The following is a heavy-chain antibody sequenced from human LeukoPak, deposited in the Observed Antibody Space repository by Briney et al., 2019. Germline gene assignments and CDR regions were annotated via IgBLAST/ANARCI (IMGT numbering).Heavy chain of an antibody. J-gene: IGHJ6*02. V-gene: IGHV1-24*01. Sequence: ASVKVSCKVSGYSLTELSMDWVRQAPGKGLEGMGHFGPDDGEIIYAQKFQDRITMTEDSSTDTAYMELSSLRSEGTAVYYCATIWGFDSHPPHGVDVWGQGTTVTVSS. CDR2: FGPDDGEI. CDR3: ATIWGFDSHPPHGVDV. D-gene: IGHD3-9*01. CDR1: GYSLTELS.